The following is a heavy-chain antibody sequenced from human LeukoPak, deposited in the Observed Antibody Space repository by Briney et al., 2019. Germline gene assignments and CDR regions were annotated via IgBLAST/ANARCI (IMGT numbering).Heavy chain of an antibody. CDR3: GDRGWAYYYYYMDV. Sequence: PSETLSLTCAVYGGSFSGYYWSWIRQPPGKGLEWIGEINLSGSTNYNPSLKSRVTISVDTSKNQFSLKLSSVTAADTAVYYCGDRGWAYYYYYMDVWGKGTTVTVSS. D-gene: IGHD3-10*01. CDR2: INLSGST. V-gene: IGHV4-34*01. J-gene: IGHJ6*03. CDR1: GGSFSGYY.